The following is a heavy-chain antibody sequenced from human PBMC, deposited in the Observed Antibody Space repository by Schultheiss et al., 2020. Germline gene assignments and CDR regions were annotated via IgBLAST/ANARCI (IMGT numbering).Heavy chain of an antibody. J-gene: IGHJ6*02. V-gene: IGHV7-4-1*02. CDR1: GYTFTSYA. Sequence: ASVKVSCKASGYTFTSYAMNWVRQAPGQGLEWMGWINTNTGNPTYAQGFTGRFVFSLDTSVSTAYLQISSLKAEDTAVYYCARVHCSSTSCYWGVDFGMDVWGQGTTVTVAS. D-gene: IGHD2-2*01. CDR2: INTNTGNP. CDR3: ARVHCSSTSCYWGVDFGMDV.